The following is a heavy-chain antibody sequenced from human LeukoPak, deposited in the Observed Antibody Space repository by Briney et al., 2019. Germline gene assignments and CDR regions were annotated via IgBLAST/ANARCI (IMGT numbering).Heavy chain of an antibody. J-gene: IGHJ4*02. Sequence: PGGSLRLSCAASGFTFSSYEMNWVRQAPGKGLEWVSYISSSGSTIYYADSVKGRFTISRDNSKNTLYLQMNSLRAADTAVYYCAKAAHYDFWSAYDYWGQGTVVTVSS. V-gene: IGHV3-48*03. D-gene: IGHD3-3*01. CDR1: GFTFSSYE. CDR3: AKAAHYDFWSAYDY. CDR2: ISSSGSTI.